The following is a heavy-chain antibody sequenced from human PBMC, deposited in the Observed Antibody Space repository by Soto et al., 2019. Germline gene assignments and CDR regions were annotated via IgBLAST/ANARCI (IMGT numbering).Heavy chain of an antibody. CDR1: GFTFSSYG. V-gene: IGHV3-30*03. CDR3: ARAWDTAMVMALVPLNY. CDR2: ISYDGSNK. D-gene: IGHD5-18*01. Sequence: GGSLRLSCAASGFTFSSYGMHWVRQAPGKGLEWVAVISYDGSNKYYADSVKGRFTISRDNSKNTLYLQMNSLRAEDTAVYYCARAWDTAMVMALVPLNYWGQGTLVTVSS. J-gene: IGHJ4*02.